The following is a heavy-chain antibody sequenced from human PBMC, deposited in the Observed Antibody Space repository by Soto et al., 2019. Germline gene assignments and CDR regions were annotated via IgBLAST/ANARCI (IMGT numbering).Heavy chain of an antibody. J-gene: IGHJ4*02. CDR1: GGSISSGGYY. CDR2: IYCSGST. D-gene: IGHD3-10*01. V-gene: IGHV4-31*03. CDR3: ARDSPNSYGSGSPY. Sequence: SETLSLTCTVSGGSISSGGYYWSWIRQHPGKGLEWIGYIYCSGSTYYNPSLKSRVTMSVDTSKNQFSLKLSSVTAADTAVYYCARDSPNSYGSGSPYWGQGTLVTVS.